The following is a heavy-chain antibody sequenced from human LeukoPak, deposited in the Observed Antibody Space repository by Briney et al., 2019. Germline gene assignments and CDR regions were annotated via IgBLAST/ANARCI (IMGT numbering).Heavy chain of an antibody. J-gene: IGHJ4*02. CDR3: ARSGHYYGSGSYYKT. Sequence: SETLSLTCTVSGGSISSSSYYWGWIRQPPGKGLEWIGSIYYSGSTYYNPSLKSRVTISVDASKSQFSLKLSSVTAADTAVYYCARSGHYYGSGSYYKTWGQGTLVTVSS. CDR2: IYYSGST. D-gene: IGHD3-10*01. V-gene: IGHV4-39*01. CDR1: GGSISSSSYY.